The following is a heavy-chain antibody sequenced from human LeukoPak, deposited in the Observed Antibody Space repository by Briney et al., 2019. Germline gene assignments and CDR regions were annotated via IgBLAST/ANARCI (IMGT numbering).Heavy chain of an antibody. J-gene: IGHJ4*02. CDR1: GFTFSSYW. CDR3: ARLGGYEGFGDFDY. CDR2: IKQDGSEK. Sequence: GGSLRLSCAASGFTFSSYWMSWVRQAPGKGLEWVANIKQDGSEKYYVDSVKGRFTISRDNAKNSLYLQMNSLRAEDTAVYYCARLGGYEGFGDFDYWGQGTLVTVSS. V-gene: IGHV3-7*01. D-gene: IGHD5-12*01.